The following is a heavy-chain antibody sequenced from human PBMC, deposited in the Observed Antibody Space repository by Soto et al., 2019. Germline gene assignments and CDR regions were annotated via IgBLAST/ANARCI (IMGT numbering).Heavy chain of an antibody. D-gene: IGHD5-18*01. V-gene: IGHV1-69*13. CDR1: GGTFSSYA. Sequence: GASVKVSCKDPGGTFSSYAISWVRPAHGPGLEWMGGIIPIFGTANYAQKFQGRVTITADESTSTAYMELSSLRSEDTAVYYCARGIQLWSPKIKYYYYGMDVWGQGTTVTVSS. J-gene: IGHJ6*02. CDR3: ARGIQLWSPKIKYYYYGMDV. CDR2: IIPIFGTA.